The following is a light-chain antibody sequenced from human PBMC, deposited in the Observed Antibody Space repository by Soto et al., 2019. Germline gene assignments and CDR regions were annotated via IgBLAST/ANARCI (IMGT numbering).Light chain of an antibody. V-gene: IGLV2-23*01. Sequence: QSALTQPASVSGSPGQSITISCTGTSSDVGSYNLVSWYQQHPGKDPKLLIYEGSKRPSGVSNRFSGSKSGSTASLTVSGLQAEDEADYYCSSYAGDTTSDVVFGGGTKLTVL. CDR1: SSDVGSYNL. CDR2: EGS. CDR3: SSYAGDTTSDVV. J-gene: IGLJ2*01.